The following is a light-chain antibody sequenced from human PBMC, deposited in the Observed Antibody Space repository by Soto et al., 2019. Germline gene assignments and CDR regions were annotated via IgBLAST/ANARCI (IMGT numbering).Light chain of an antibody. Sequence: EIVLTQFPGTLSVSPGERATLSCRASQSVSSSYLAWYKQKPGQAPRLLIYVASSRATGSPDRFRGSGYGTDFTLTISRLEPEDFAVYYCQQYGSSPYTFGQETKLEIK. CDR1: QSVSSSY. CDR2: VAS. CDR3: QQYGSSPYT. V-gene: IGKV3-20*01. J-gene: IGKJ2*01.